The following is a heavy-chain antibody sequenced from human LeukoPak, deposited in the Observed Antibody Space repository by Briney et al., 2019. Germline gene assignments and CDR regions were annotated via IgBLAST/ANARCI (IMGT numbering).Heavy chain of an antibody. CDR1: GGSISGHY. CDR2: IYYSGST. D-gene: IGHD3-22*01. Sequence: PSETLSLTCTVSGGSISGHYWGWIRQPPGKGLEWIGYIYYSGSTNYNPSLKGRVTISVDTSKNQFSLKLSSVTAADTAVYYCGRLYDSDDYTDWFDPWGQGTLVTVSS. V-gene: IGHV4-59*11. J-gene: IGHJ5*02. CDR3: GRLYDSDDYTDWFDP.